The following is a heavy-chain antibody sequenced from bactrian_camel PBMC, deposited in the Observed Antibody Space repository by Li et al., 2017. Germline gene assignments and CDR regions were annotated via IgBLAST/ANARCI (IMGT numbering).Heavy chain of an antibody. V-gene: IGHV3-2*01. CDR1: GYNISRGC. J-gene: IGHJ4*01. CDR2: IYYGRNK. Sequence: HVQLVESGGDSVEAGGSLRLSCAASGYNISRGCMAWFRQAPGKEREGVARIYYGRNKIYPDSVKGRFTISRDAAKTTLYLQMNDLKFEDAAMYYCATGIYCAHELSPDEYDVWGQGTQV. D-gene: IGHD3*01. CDR3: ATGIYCAHELSPDEYDV.